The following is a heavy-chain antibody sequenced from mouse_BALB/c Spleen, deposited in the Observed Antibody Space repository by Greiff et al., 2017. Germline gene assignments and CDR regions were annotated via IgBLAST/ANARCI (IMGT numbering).Heavy chain of an antibody. Sequence: EVQLVESGGGLVQPGGSLRLSCATSGFTFTDYYMSWVRQPPGKALEWLGFIRNKANGYTTEYSASVKGRFTISRDNSQSILYLQMNTLRAEDSATYYCARDEATPFAYWGQGTLVTVSA. CDR1: GFTFTDYY. CDR2: IRNKANGYTT. J-gene: IGHJ3*01. CDR3: ARDEATPFAY. V-gene: IGHV7-3*02.